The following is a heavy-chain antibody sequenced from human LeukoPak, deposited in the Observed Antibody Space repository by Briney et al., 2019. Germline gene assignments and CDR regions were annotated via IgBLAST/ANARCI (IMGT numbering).Heavy chain of an antibody. Sequence: GGSLRLSCAASGFTFSSNDMSWVRQAPGKGLEWVSSISASGADTPYADSVKGRFTISRDNSKNMLYLQMNSLRAEDTAVYYCAKVSGRIQIWPQPFGDGMDVWGQGTTVTVSS. V-gene: IGHV3-23*01. D-gene: IGHD3-10*01. CDR3: AKVSGRIQIWPQPFGDGMDV. CDR1: GFTFSSND. CDR2: ISASGADT. J-gene: IGHJ6*02.